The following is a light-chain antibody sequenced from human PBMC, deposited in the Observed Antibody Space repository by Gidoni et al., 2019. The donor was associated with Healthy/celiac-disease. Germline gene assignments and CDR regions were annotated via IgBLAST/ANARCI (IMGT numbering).Light chain of an antibody. Sequence: DIVMTQSPDSLAVSLDERATINCKSSQSVLSSSNNKNYLAWYQQKPGQPPKLLIYWASTRESGVPDRFSGGGSGTDLTLTIGGLQAEDVAVYYCQQYYSTPRTFGQGTKVEIK. J-gene: IGKJ1*01. CDR1: QSVLSSSNNKNY. V-gene: IGKV4-1*01. CDR3: QQYYSTPRT. CDR2: WAS.